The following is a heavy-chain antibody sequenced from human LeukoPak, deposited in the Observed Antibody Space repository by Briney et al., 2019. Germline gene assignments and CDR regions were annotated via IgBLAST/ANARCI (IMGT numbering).Heavy chain of an antibody. CDR1: GFTFGDYA. J-gene: IGHJ4*02. Sequence: GGSLRLSCTASGFTFGDYAVSWVRRAPGKGLEWVALLYGGTIEYGASVKGRCSISRDDSKTIAYLQMNSLKTEDTGVYYCARGLRAVGTTLDYWGRGTLVTVSS. V-gene: IGHV3-49*04. CDR2: LYGGTI. CDR3: ARGLRAVGTTLDY. D-gene: IGHD1-7*01.